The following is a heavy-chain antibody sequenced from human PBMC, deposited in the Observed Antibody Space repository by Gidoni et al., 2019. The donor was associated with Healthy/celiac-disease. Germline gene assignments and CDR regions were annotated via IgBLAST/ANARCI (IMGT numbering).Heavy chain of an antibody. CDR1: GFTFSSYA. Sequence: EVQLLESGGGLVPPGGSLRLSCSASGFTFSSYAMSWVRQAPGKGLEWVSAISGSGGSTYYADSVKGRFTISRDNSKNTLYLQMNSLRAEDTAVYYCAKAPLPVTTDSGDYWGQGTLVTVSS. CDR2: ISGSGGST. CDR3: AKAPLPVTTDSGDY. J-gene: IGHJ4*02. D-gene: IGHD4-17*01. V-gene: IGHV3-23*01.